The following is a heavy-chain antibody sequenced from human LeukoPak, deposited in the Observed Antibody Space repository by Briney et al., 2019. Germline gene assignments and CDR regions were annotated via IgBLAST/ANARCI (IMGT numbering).Heavy chain of an antibody. Sequence: GGSLRLSCAASGFTFSSYAMSWVRQAPGKGLEWVSVISGSGGSAYYADSVKGRFTISRDNSKNTLYLQMNSLRAEDTAVYYCAKDLGYSRDYWGQGTLVAVSS. V-gene: IGHV3-23*01. J-gene: IGHJ4*02. CDR2: ISGSGGSA. CDR3: AKDLGYSRDY. D-gene: IGHD2-15*01. CDR1: GFTFSSYA.